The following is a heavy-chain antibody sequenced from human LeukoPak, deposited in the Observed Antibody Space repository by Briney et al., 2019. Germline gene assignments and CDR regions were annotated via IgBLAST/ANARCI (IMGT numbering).Heavy chain of an antibody. CDR1: GGTFSSYA. D-gene: IGHD2-2*01. Sequence: SVKVSCKASGGTFSSYAISWVRQAPGQGLEWMGGIIPIFGTANYAQKFQGRVTITADESTSTAYMELSSLRSEDTAVYYCARDLMNPVPPQAEAFDIWGQGTMVTVSS. CDR3: ARDLMNPVPPQAEAFDI. J-gene: IGHJ3*02. V-gene: IGHV1-69*13. CDR2: IIPIFGTA.